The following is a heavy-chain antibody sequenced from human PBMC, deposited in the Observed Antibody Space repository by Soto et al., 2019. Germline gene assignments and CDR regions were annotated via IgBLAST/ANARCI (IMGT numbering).Heavy chain of an antibody. CDR1: GYTFTSYG. CDR3: ARLRGYSGYDYGGWFDP. D-gene: IGHD5-12*01. V-gene: IGHV1-18*04. CDR2: ISAYNGNT. Sequence: ASVKVSCKASGYTFTSYGISWVRQAPGQGLEWMGWISAYNGNTNYAQKLQGRVTMTTDTSTSTAYMELRSLRSDDTAVYYCARLRGYSGYDYGGWFDPWGQGTLVTVSS. J-gene: IGHJ5*02.